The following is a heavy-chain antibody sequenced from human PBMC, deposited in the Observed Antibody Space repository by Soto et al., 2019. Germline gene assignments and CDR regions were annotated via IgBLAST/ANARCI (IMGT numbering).Heavy chain of an antibody. J-gene: IGHJ6*03. D-gene: IGHD6-19*01. CDR2: IYYSGST. CDR3: ARKGSGYYYYYMDV. V-gene: IGHV4-59*01. Sequence: SETLSLTCTVSGGSISSYYWSWIRQPPGKGLEWIGYIYYSGSTNYNPSLKSRVTISVDTSKNQFSLKLSSVTAADTAVYYCARKGSGYYYYYMDVWGKGTTVTVSS. CDR1: GGSISSYY.